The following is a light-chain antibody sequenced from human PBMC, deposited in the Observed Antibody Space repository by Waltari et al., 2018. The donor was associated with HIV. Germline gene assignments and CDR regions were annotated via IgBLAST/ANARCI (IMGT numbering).Light chain of an antibody. Sequence: DIQMTQSPSSLSTSIGDRVTITCQASQAIINYLSWYQQKPGKAPKLLISDAFNLGTGVPSRFSGSGSGTNFSFTISSLQPEDFGTYYCQQYDTLPFTFGPGTKVEIK. CDR2: DAF. CDR3: QQYDTLPFT. V-gene: IGKV1-33*01. J-gene: IGKJ3*01. CDR1: QAIINY.